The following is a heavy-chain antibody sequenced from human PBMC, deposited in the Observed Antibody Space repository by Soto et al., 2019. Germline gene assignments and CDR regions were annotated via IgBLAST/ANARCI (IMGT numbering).Heavy chain of an antibody. CDR2: IYYSGST. Sequence: LSLTCTVSGGSISSYYWSWIRQPPGKGLEWIGYIYYSGSTNYNPSLKSRVTISVDTSKNQFSLKLSSVTAADTAVYYCASSAGYSSGWYYFDYWGQGTLVTVSS. D-gene: IGHD6-19*01. CDR1: GGSISSYY. J-gene: IGHJ4*02. V-gene: IGHV4-59*01. CDR3: ASSAGYSSGWYYFDY.